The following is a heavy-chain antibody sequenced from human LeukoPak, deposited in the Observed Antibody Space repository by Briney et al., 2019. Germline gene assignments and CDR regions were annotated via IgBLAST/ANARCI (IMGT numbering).Heavy chain of an antibody. CDR1: GGSFSGYY. CDR3: ARGVVVVPAAPHYYYYYMDV. D-gene: IGHD2-2*01. Sequence: SETLSLTCAVYGGSFSGYYWSWIRQPPGKGLEWIGEINHSGSTNYNPSLKSRVTISVDTSKIQFSLKLSSVTAADTAVYYCARGVVVVPAAPHYYYYYMDVWGKGTTVTVSS. CDR2: INHSGST. J-gene: IGHJ6*03. V-gene: IGHV4-34*01.